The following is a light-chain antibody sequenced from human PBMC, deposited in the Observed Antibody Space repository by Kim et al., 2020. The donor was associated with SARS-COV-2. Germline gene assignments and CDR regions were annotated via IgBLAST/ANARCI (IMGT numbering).Light chain of an antibody. J-gene: IGLJ2*01. CDR3: QSYDSSLTSVV. Sequence: RVTISCTGSSSNIGAGYDVHWYQQLPGTAPKLLIYVNTKRPSGVPDRISGSKSGTSASLAITGLQAEDEADYSCQSYDSSLTSVVFGGGTQLTVL. V-gene: IGLV1-40*01. CDR1: SSNIGAGYD. CDR2: VNT.